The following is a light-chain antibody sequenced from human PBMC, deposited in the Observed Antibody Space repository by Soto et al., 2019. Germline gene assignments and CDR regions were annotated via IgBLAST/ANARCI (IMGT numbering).Light chain of an antibody. J-gene: IGKJ4*01. CDR2: WAS. CDR3: QQSYSVPLT. V-gene: IGKV4-1*01. Sequence: DIVMTQSPDSLVVSLGERATINCKSSQSVLYSSNNRNYLAWYQQKPGQPPKLLIYWASTRESGVPDRFSGSGYGTDFTLTINSLQAEDVAVYYCQQSYSVPLTFGGGTKVEIK. CDR1: QSVLYSSNNRNY.